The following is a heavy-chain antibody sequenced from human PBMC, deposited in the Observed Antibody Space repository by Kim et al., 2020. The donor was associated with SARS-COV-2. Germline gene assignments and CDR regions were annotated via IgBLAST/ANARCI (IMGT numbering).Heavy chain of an antibody. CDR3: ARMAWGYDYGDYGQIFDP. J-gene: IGHJ5*02. D-gene: IGHD4-17*01. Sequence: SETLSLTCTVSGGSISSSSYYWGWIRQPPGKGLEWIGSIYYSGSTYYNPSLKSRVTISVDTSKNQFSLKLSSVTAADTAVYYCARMAWGYDYGDYGQIFDPWGQGTLVTVSS. V-gene: IGHV4-39*01. CDR2: IYYSGST. CDR1: GGSISSSSYY.